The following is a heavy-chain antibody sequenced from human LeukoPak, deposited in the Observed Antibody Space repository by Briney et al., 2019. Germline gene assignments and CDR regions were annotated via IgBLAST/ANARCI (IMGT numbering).Heavy chain of an antibody. J-gene: IGHJ4*02. CDR2: FDPEDGET. D-gene: IGHD3-10*01. CDR1: GYTFTSYA. CDR3: ARGVHYGSGGRRFDY. V-gene: IGHV1-24*01. Sequence: ASVKVSCKASGYTFTSYAMNWVRQAPGKGLEWMGGFDPEDGETIYAQKFQGRVTMTEDTSTDTAYMELRSLRSDDTAVYYCARGVHYGSGGRRFDYWGQGTLVTVSS.